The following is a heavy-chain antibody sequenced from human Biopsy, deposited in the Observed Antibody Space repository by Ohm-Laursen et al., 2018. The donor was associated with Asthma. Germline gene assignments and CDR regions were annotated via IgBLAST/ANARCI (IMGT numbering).Heavy chain of an antibody. Sequence: SLRLSCAASGFTVSRHHMFWVRQAPGKGLEWVSVIYSGGTSDTADSVRGRFTISRDFYKNTLYLQMDSLRAEDTAVYYCARGDSSGWSHYYFDYWGQGTLVTVSS. CDR3: ARGDSSGWSHYYFDY. V-gene: IGHV3-53*01. CDR1: GFTVSRHH. CDR2: IYSGGTS. J-gene: IGHJ4*02. D-gene: IGHD6-19*01.